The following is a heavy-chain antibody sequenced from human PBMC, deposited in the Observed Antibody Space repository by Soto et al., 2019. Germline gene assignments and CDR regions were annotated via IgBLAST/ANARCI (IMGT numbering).Heavy chain of an antibody. CDR1: GFTFSSYA. D-gene: IGHD6-13*01. V-gene: IGHV3-23*01. J-gene: IGHJ6*02. Sequence: PGGSLRLSCAASGFTFSSYAISWVRQAPGKGLEWVSAISGSGGSTYYADSVKGRFAMSRDNSKNTLYLQMNSLRAEDTAVYYCANSGIASSYYYYGMDVSGQGTTVTGSS. CDR2: ISGSGGST. CDR3: ANSGIASSYYYYGMDV.